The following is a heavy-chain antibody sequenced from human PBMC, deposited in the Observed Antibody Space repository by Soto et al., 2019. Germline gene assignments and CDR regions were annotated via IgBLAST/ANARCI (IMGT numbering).Heavy chain of an antibody. CDR1: GGSFSGYY. J-gene: IGHJ4*02. V-gene: IGHV4-34*01. Sequence: SETLSLTCAVYGGSFSGYYWSWIRQPPGKGLEWIGEINHSGSTNYNPSLKSRVTISVDTSKNQFSLKLSSVTAADTAVYYCARGGYCSGGSCYSTHPSEFDYWGQGTLVTISS. D-gene: IGHD2-15*01. CDR2: INHSGST. CDR3: ARGGYCSGGSCYSTHPSEFDY.